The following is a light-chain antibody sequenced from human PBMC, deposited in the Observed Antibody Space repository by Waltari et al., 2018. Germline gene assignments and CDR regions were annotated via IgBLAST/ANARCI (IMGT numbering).Light chain of an antibody. V-gene: IGKV1-39*01. CDR2: RAS. CDR3: QQSFNAPWT. CDR1: QSISGS. Sequence: DIQMTQSPSPLSASVGDIVTISCRASQSISGSLNWYQQKPGKAPNLLIYRASNVNTGVPSRFSGRGSGTDFTLTISSLKPEDFAVYFCQQSFNAPWTFGQGAKVEMK. J-gene: IGKJ1*01.